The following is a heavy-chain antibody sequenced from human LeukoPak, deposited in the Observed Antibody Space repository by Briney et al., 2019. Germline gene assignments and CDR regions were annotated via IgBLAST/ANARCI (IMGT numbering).Heavy chain of an antibody. CDR3: AKDPIYYYYGSGSSFDY. D-gene: IGHD3-10*01. CDR2: IRYDGSNK. V-gene: IGHV3-30*02. J-gene: IGHJ4*02. CDR1: GFTFSSYG. Sequence: PGGSLRLSCAASGFTFSSYGMHWVRQAPGKGLEWVAFIRYDGSNKYYADSVKGRFTISRDNSKNMLYLQMNSLRAEDTAVYYCAKDPIYYYYGSGSSFDYWGQGTLVTVSS.